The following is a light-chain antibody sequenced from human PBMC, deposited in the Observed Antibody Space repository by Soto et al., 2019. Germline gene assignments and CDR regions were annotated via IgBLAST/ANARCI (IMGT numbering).Light chain of an antibody. J-gene: IGKJ1*01. Sequence: EIVMTQSPATLSVSPGERATLSCRASQSVSSNLAWYQQRPGQAPGLLIHGASSRAAGVPDRFTGSGSGTDFTLTINRLEPEDFAVYYCQQYGSSPWTFGQGTKVDIK. CDR1: QSVSSN. CDR3: QQYGSSPWT. V-gene: IGKV3-20*01. CDR2: GAS.